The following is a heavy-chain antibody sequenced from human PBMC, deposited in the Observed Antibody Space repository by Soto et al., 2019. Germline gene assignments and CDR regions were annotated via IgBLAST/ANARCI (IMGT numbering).Heavy chain of an antibody. D-gene: IGHD5-18*01. Sequence: QITLKESGPTLVKPTQTLTLTSTFSGFSLRTIEVGLGWFRQPPGKAREWLALIYWDDDKRYSPSLKNRLTITKDTSKNQVVLTMTNMDPVDSATYYCAHRRGYNYGTLFDDWGQGTLVTVSS. CDR1: GFSLRTIEVG. V-gene: IGHV2-5*02. CDR3: AHRRGYNYGTLFDD. J-gene: IGHJ4*02. CDR2: IYWDDDK.